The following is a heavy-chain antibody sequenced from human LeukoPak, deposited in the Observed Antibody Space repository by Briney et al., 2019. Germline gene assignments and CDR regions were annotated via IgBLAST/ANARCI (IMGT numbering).Heavy chain of an antibody. J-gene: IGHJ5*02. CDR2: TYDGGRG. D-gene: IGHD4-17*01. Sequence: SETLSLTCAVSGGYVSSSLWTWIRQAPGKGLDLIGFTYDGGRGNYKPSLRGRVDISLDTSNNRYSLRLTSVTAADTGVYYCARLWRPHDYDNWFAHWGQGILVTVSS. V-gene: IGHV4-59*02. CDR3: ARLWRPHDYDNWFAH. CDR1: GGYVSSSL.